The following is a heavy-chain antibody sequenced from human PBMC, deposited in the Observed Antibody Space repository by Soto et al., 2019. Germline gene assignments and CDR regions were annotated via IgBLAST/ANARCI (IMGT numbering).Heavy chain of an antibody. CDR3: ARHILAAVPNDWFDP. J-gene: IGHJ5*02. CDR2: IYPGDSDT. CDR1: GYSFTSYW. D-gene: IGHD6-13*01. Sequence: RGESLKISCKGSGYSFTSYWIGWVRQMPGKGLEWMGIIYPGDSDTRYSPSFQGQVTISADKSISTAYLQWSSLKASDTALYYCARHILAAVPNDWFDPWGQGTLVTVSS. V-gene: IGHV5-51*01.